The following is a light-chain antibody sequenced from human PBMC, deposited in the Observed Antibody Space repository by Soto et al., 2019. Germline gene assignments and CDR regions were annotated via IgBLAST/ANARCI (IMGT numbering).Light chain of an antibody. CDR3: AAWDDSLNGCV. J-gene: IGLJ1*01. CDR1: SSNLGARYD. CDR2: GSS. Sequence: QSALTQPPTVSGAPGQTVTISCTGSSSNLGARYDVHWYQQVPGKAPKLLIFGSSDRASGVPDRFSASKSGASASLAISGLQSEDEADFYCAAWDDSLNGCVFGTGTKVTVL. V-gene: IGLV1-40*03.